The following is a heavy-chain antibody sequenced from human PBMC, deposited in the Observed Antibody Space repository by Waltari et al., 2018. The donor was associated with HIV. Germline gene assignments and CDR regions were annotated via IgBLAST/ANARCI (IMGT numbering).Heavy chain of an antibody. CDR1: GYTFTSYY. J-gene: IGHJ6*02. CDR3: ARDLSERPYYYYGMDV. V-gene: IGHV1-46*01. Sequence: QVQLVQSGAEVKKPGASVKVSCKASGYTFTSYYMHWVRQAPGQGLEWMGIINPSGGSTSYEQKFQGRVTMTRDTSTSTVYMELSSLRSDDTAVYYCARDLSERPYYYYGMDVWGQGTTVTVSS. CDR2: INPSGGST. D-gene: IGHD1-1*01.